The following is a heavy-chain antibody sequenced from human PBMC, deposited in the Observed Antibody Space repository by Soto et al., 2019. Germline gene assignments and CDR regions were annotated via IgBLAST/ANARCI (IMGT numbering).Heavy chain of an antibody. Sequence: EVQLLESGGGLVQPGGSLRLSCAASGFTFSSYAMSWVRQAPGKGLEWVSAISGSGGSTYYADSVKGRFTISRDNSKNXLYLQMNSLRAEDTAVYYCAKMRYDSSGYYPRADYWGQGTLVTVSS. CDR3: AKMRYDSSGYYPRADY. D-gene: IGHD3-22*01. J-gene: IGHJ4*02. CDR2: ISGSGGST. CDR1: GFTFSSYA. V-gene: IGHV3-23*01.